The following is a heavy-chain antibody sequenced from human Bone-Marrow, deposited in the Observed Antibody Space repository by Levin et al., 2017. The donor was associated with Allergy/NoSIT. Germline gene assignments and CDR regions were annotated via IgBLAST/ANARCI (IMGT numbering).Heavy chain of an antibody. V-gene: IGHV1-8*01. CDR3: ARGYTGVDSSSWYLGGAYYYGMDV. J-gene: IGHJ6*02. D-gene: IGHD6-13*01. CDR1: GYTFTSYD. CDR2: MNPNSGNT. Sequence: VASVKVSCKASGYTFTSYDINWVRQATGQGLEWMGWMNPNSGNTGYAQKFQGRVTMTRNTSISTAYMELSSLRSEDTAVYYCARGYTGVDSSSWYLGGAYYYGMDVWGQGTTVTVSS.